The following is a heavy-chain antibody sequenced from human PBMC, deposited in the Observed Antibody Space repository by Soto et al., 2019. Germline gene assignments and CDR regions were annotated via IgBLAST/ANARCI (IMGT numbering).Heavy chain of an antibody. Sequence: SETLSLTCTVSGGSISSYYWNCIRQPPGKGLEWIGYIYYSGSTNYNPSLKSRVTISLDTSKNQFSLKLSSVTAADTAVYYCSSSNIAAAGFYYYGMDVWGRGTTVT. V-gene: IGHV4-59*01. D-gene: IGHD6-13*01. CDR2: IYYSGST. CDR1: GGSISSYY. J-gene: IGHJ6*01. CDR3: SSSNIAAAGFYYYGMDV.